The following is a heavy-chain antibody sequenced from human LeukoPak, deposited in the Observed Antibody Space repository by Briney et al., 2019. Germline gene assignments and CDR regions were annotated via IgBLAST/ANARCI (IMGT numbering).Heavy chain of an antibody. V-gene: IGHV4-4*09. CDR2: IHSSGTT. CDR3: ARPTATPAGSYYYHYLHV. D-gene: IGHD6-19*01. Sequence: PSETLSLTCSVSGGSISGHYWNWLRRPPGKGLEWIGYIHSSGTTDYNPSLRSPVTLSVDTPKNQVSLKLTSVTAADTAVYYCARPTATPAGSYYYHYLHVWGKGTTVTVSS. CDR1: GGSISGHY. J-gene: IGHJ6*03.